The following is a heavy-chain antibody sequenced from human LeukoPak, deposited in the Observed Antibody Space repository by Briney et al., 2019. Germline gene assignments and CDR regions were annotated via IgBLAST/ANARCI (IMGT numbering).Heavy chain of an antibody. V-gene: IGHV4-59*01. D-gene: IGHD3-3*01. CDR3: ARSSSITIFGVVTHNWFDP. J-gene: IGHJ5*02. CDR2: IYYSGST. CDR1: GGSISSYY. Sequence: SETLSLTCTVSGGSISSYYWSWIRQPPGKGLEWIGYIYYSGSTNYNPSFKSRVTISVDTSKNQFSLKLSSVTAADTAVYYCARSSSITIFGVVTHNWFDPWGQGTLVTVSS.